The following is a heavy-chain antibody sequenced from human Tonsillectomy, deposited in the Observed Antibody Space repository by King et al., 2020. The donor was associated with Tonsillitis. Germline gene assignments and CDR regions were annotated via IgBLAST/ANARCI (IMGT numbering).Heavy chain of an antibody. CDR2: IIPTLGIA. D-gene: IGHD3-10*01. CDR3: ARDRFGDGHFDY. CDR1: GGTFSSYA. J-gene: IGHJ4*02. V-gene: IGHV1-69*09. Sequence: VQLVESGAEVKKPGSSVKVSCKASGGTFSSYAISWVRQAPGQGLEWMGRIIPTLGIANYAQKFQGRVTSTADKSTSTAYMELSSLRSEDTAVYYCARDRFGDGHFDYWGQGTLVTVSS.